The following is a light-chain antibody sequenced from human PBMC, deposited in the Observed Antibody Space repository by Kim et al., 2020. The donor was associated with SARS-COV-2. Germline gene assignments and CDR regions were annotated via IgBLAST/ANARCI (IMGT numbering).Light chain of an antibody. V-gene: IGKV3-11*01. CDR3: QQRSTSATT. J-gene: IGKJ5*01. Sequence: LSPGERATLSCRASHSINNTLAWYQQKPGQTPRLLIHGASNRATDIPDRFSGSGSGTDFTLTISSLEPEDFAVYFCQQRSTSATTFGQGTRLEIK. CDR2: GAS. CDR1: HSINNT.